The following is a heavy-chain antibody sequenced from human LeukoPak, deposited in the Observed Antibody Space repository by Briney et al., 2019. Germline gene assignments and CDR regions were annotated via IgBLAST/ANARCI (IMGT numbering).Heavy chain of an antibody. CDR1: GGSISSGGYY. V-gene: IGHV4-31*03. Sequence: RSETLSLTCTVSGGSISSGGYYWSWIRQHPGKGLEWIGSVYYSGSTNYSPSLQGRVIISLDTSRNQFSLKLSSVTAADRALYSWAGGETAPLFAYGGKGALVPFSS. D-gene: IGHD3-16*01. CDR3: AGGETAPLFAY. CDR2: VYYSGST. J-gene: IGHJ4*02.